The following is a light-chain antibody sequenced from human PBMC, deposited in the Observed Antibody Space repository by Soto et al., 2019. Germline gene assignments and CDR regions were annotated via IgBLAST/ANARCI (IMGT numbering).Light chain of an antibody. J-gene: IGKJ1*01. V-gene: IGKV1-5*03. Sequence: DFQMTQFPSTLSASVGDRVTITCRASQNIRSRLAWFKQKPGKAPKLLIYKASSLESGVPSRFSGSGSGTEFTLTISSLQPDEFATYYCQQYNSYWTFGQGTKVDIK. CDR3: QQYNSYWT. CDR1: QNIRSR. CDR2: KAS.